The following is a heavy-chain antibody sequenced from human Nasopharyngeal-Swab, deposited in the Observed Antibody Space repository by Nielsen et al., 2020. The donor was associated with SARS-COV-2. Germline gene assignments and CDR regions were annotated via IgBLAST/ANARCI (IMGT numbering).Heavy chain of an antibody. J-gene: IGHJ4*02. V-gene: IGHV3-11*04. CDR3: SRVGQFDY. Sequence: GESLEISCAASGFHFRDYYMSWIRQAPGKGLEWVSYISSSGGNIYYAGSVKGRFTISRDNAKNSLYLQMTSLRADDTAVYYCSRVGQFDYWGQGTLVTVSS. CDR2: ISSSGGNI. CDR1: GFHFRDYY.